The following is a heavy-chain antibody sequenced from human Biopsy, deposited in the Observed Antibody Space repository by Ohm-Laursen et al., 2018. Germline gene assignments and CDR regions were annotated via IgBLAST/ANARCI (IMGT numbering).Heavy chain of an antibody. CDR3: AIDRVPRRGVMPVYYYGMDV. Sequence: TLSLTCTVSGGSISSNYWSWIRQSPGKGLEWIGFIYNTDRTNYNPSLKSRVTISLDTSKNQFSLELSSVIPSDTAVYYCAIDRVPRRGVMPVYYYGMDVWGQGSTVTVS. D-gene: IGHD2-21*01. V-gene: IGHV4-59*01. CDR2: IYNTDRT. CDR1: GGSISSNY. J-gene: IGHJ6*02.